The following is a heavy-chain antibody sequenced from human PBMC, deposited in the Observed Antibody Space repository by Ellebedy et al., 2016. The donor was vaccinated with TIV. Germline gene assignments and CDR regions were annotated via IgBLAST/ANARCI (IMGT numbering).Heavy chain of an antibody. CDR2: IKQDGSEK. J-gene: IGHJ6*02. V-gene: IGHV3-7*01. CDR3: ARDTSTTIFGVVAMGYYYYGMDV. Sequence: PGGSLRLSCAASGFTFSSYWMSWVRQAPGKGLEWVANIKQDGSEKYYADSVKGRFTISRDNSKNTLYLQMNSLRAEDTAVYYCARDTSTTIFGVVAMGYYYYGMDVWGQGTTVTVSS. CDR1: GFTFSSYW. D-gene: IGHD3-3*01.